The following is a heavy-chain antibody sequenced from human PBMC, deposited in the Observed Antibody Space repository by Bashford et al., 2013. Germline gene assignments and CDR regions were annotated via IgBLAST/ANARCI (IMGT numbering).Heavy chain of an antibody. CDR1: GFTFSNHW. V-gene: IGHV3-7*01. D-gene: IGHD3-10*01. CDR3: GDALNGPAGTDH. CDR2: IREDGIEK. J-gene: IGHJ4*02. Sequence: GGSLRLSCVASGFTFSNHWMTWVRQAPGKGLEGVALIREDGIEKSMWTLRGGRFTDRPGDNAKNSLYLRNHSLRADGHGCLYCGDALNGPAGTDHWGQGTLVTVSS.